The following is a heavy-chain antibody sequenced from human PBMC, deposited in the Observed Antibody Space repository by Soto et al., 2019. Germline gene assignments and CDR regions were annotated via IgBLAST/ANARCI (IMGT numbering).Heavy chain of an antibody. CDR2: ISAYNGNT. D-gene: IGHD6-13*01. Sequence: ASVKVSCKASGYTFSSYGINWVRQAPGQGLEWMGWISAYNGNTNYAQKHQGRVTMTTDTSTSTAYMELRSLRSDDTAVYYCARVLTAAGFDYWGQGTLVTVSS. CDR1: GYTFSSYG. J-gene: IGHJ4*02. V-gene: IGHV1-18*01. CDR3: ARVLTAAGFDY.